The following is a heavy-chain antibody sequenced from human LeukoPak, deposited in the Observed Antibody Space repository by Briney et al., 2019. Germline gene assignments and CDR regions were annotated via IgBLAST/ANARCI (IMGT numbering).Heavy chain of an antibody. CDR2: ISSSGVTI. CDR1: GFAFSTYE. CDR3: ASRSTGFSY. J-gene: IGHJ4*02. Sequence: QPGGSLRLSCVASGFAFSTYEMNWVRQAPGKGLEWVSYISSSGVTISYADSVKGRFTISRDNANNSLFLQTNSLRAEDTAVYYCASRSTGFSYWSQGTLVTVSS. V-gene: IGHV3-48*03.